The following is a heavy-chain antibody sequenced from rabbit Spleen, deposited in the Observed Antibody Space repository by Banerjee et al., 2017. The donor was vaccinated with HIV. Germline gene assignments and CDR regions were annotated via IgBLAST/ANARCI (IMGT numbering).Heavy chain of an antibody. D-gene: IGHD3-1*01. Sequence: EQLEESGGGLVQPGGSLKLSCKVSGFDFSSYYMNWVRQAPGKGLEWISCIAGSSSGFTYSATWAKGRFTISKTSSTTVTLQMTSLTVADTATYFCARDGVGYTFDLELWGPGTLVTVS. J-gene: IGHJ4*01. CDR2: IAGSSSGFT. V-gene: IGHV1S45*01. CDR3: ARDGVGYTFDLEL. CDR1: GFDFSSYYM.